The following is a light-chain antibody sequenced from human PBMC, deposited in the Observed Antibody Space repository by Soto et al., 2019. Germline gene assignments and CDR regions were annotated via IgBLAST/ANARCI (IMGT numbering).Light chain of an antibody. J-gene: IGKJ4*01. Sequence: DIQVTQSPSSLSASVGDRVTITCRATQNINSYLNWYQQKPGKAPKLLIYAASSLQSGVPSRFSGSGSGTDFTLTISSLQPEDFATYYCQQSYSLPHFGGGTKVEIK. V-gene: IGKV1-39*01. CDR2: AAS. CDR1: QNINSY. CDR3: QQSYSLPH.